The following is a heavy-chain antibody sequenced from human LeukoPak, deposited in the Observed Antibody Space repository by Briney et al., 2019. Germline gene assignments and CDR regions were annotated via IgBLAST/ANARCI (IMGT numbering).Heavy chain of an antibody. CDR1: GYTFTGYY. J-gene: IGHJ6*03. CDR2: INPNSGGT. Sequence: ASVKVSCKASGYTFTGYYMHWVRQAPGQGLEWMGWINPNSGGTNYAQKFQGRVTMTRDTSISTAYMELSRLRSDDTAVYYCAKQVKGDRWYSIRYYKDVWGKGTTVIISS. D-gene: IGHD2-15*01. CDR3: AKQVKGDRWYSIRYYKDV. V-gene: IGHV1-2*02.